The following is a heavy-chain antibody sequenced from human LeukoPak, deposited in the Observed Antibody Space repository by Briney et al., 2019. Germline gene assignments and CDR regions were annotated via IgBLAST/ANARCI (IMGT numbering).Heavy chain of an antibody. J-gene: IGHJ4*02. D-gene: IGHD4-23*01. CDR2: MYYSGST. CDR1: GGSINSTGYY. V-gene: IGHV4-61*05. CDR3: ARRSISGNSWDYFDY. Sequence: SETLSLTCTVSGGSINSTGYYWSWIRQPPGKGLEWIAFMYYSGSTNYNPSLKSRVTISVDTSKNQFSLKLSSVTAADTAVYYCARRSISGNSWDYFDYWGQGTLVSVSS.